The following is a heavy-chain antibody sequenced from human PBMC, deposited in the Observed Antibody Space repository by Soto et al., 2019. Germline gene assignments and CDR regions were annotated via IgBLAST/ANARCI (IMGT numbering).Heavy chain of an antibody. CDR1: GFTFSSYA. Sequence: EVQLLESGGGLVQPGGSLRLSCAASGFTFSSYAMSWVRQAPGKGLELGSAIRGSGGSTYYADSVKGRFTITRDNSKNTLYLQMNSLGAEYTAVYYCAKMGPPYSSGFEDYWGQGTLVTVSS. CDR3: AKMGPPYSSGFEDY. D-gene: IGHD6-19*01. CDR2: IRGSGGST. V-gene: IGHV3-23*01. J-gene: IGHJ4*02.